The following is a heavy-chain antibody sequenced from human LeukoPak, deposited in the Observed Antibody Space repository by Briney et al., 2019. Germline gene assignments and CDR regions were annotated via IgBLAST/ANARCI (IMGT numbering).Heavy chain of an antibody. CDR1: GGSISSGGYY. CDR2: IYYSGST. CDR3: ARGDTAMATGFDY. Sequence: SQTLSLTCTVSGGSISSGGYYWSWIRQHPGKGLEWIGYIYYSGSTYYNPSLKSRVTISVDTSKNQFSLKLSSVTAADTAVYYCARGDTAMATGFDYWGQGTLVTVSS. D-gene: IGHD5-18*01. V-gene: IGHV4-31*03. J-gene: IGHJ4*02.